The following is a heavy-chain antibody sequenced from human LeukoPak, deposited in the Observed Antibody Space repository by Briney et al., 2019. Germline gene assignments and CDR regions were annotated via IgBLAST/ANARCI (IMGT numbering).Heavy chain of an antibody. CDR3: ARHDGRDLGYLDP. D-gene: IGHD3-16*02. J-gene: IGHJ5*02. CDR1: GYSFTSYW. Sequence: GESLKISCKGSGYSFTSYWISWVRQMPGKGLEWMGRIDPSDSYTNYSPFFQGHVTISADKSISTAYLQWSSLRASDTAMYYCARHDGRDLGYLDPWGQGTLVTVSS. V-gene: IGHV5-10-1*01. CDR2: IDPSDSYT.